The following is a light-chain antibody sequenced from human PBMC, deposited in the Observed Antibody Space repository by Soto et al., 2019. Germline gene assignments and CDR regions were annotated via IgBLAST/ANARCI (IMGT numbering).Light chain of an antibody. Sequence: EIVLTQSPAPLSLSPGERATLSCRASQSVSSYLAWYQQKPGQPPRLLIYDASNRATGIPARFSGSGSGTDFTLTISRLEPVDSAVYYCQQYGSSPTTFGQGTKVDIK. V-gene: IGKV3-20*01. CDR1: QSVSSY. J-gene: IGKJ1*01. CDR3: QQYGSSPTT. CDR2: DAS.